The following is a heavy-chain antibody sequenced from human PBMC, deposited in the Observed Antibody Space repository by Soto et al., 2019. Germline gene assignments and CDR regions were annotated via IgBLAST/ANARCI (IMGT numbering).Heavy chain of an antibody. CDR3: ARVYITVTTVGFFDY. Sequence: SETLSLTCTVSGGSISSYYWSWIRQPPGKGLEWIGYIYYSGSTNYNPSLKSRVTISVDTSKNQFSLKLSSVTAADTAVYYCARVYITVTTVGFFDYWGQGTLVTVSS. J-gene: IGHJ4*02. CDR2: IYYSGST. CDR1: GGSISSYY. V-gene: IGHV4-59*01. D-gene: IGHD4-17*01.